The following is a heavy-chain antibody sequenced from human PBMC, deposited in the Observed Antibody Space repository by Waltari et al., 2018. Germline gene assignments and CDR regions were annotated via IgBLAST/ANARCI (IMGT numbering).Heavy chain of an antibody. Sequence: EVQLLASGGGLVQPGGSLRLSCVASGFIFCNSAMPWVRQAPGKGMEWVSSVSVSGRRTYYADSVKGRFTISRDNSKNTLYLQVDSLRAQDTAVYYCGRDPNGDYVGAFDFWGQGTMVTVSS. CDR2: VSVSGRRT. D-gene: IGHD4-17*01. CDR3: GRDPNGDYVGAFDF. J-gene: IGHJ3*01. CDR1: GFIFCNSA. V-gene: IGHV3-23*01.